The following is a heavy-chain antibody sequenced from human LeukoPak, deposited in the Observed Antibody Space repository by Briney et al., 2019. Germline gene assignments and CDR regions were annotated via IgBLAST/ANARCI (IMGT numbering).Heavy chain of an antibody. D-gene: IGHD3-22*01. Sequence: ASVKVSCKASGYTFTNYGISWVRQAPGQGLEWMGWINTYNGNTNYAQKFQGRVTMTTDTSTSTAYMELRSLRSDDTAVYYCARVVLNHYYDSSGYLGTLDYWGQGTLVTVSS. CDR1: GYTFTNYG. CDR3: ARVVLNHYYDSSGYLGTLDY. CDR2: INTYNGNT. V-gene: IGHV1-18*01. J-gene: IGHJ4*02.